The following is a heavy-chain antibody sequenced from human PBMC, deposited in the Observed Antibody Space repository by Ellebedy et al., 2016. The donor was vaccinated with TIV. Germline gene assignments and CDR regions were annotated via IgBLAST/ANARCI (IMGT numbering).Heavy chain of an antibody. D-gene: IGHD3-10*01. CDR3: ARRRFGEPTPFDY. J-gene: IGHJ4*02. Sequence: AASVKVSCKASGYTFTGYYMHWVRQAPGQGLEWMGWINPNSGGTNYAQKFQGRVTMTRDTSISTAYMELSRLRSDDTAVYYCARRRFGEPTPFDYWGQGTLVTVSS. CDR1: GYTFTGYY. CDR2: INPNSGGT. V-gene: IGHV1-2*02.